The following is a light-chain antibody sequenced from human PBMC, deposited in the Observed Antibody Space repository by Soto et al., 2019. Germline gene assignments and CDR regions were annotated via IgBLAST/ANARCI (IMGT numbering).Light chain of an antibody. V-gene: IGKV1-27*01. J-gene: IGKJ4*01. Sequence: DIQMTQSPSSLSAAVGDRVTINCRARRDIIHYLAWYHQKPGKVPNLLIYSASTFQSVVPSRFSGSGSGTDFYLTIISLQPEDVATYYCQKYDSDPPLFGGGTKVEIK. CDR2: SAS. CDR1: RDIIHY. CDR3: QKYDSDPPL.